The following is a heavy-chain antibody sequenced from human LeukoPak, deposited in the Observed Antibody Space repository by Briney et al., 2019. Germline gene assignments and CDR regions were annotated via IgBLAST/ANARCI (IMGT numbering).Heavy chain of an antibody. D-gene: IGHD1-26*01. CDR1: GGSINSVSYY. V-gene: IGHV4-31*03. J-gene: IGHJ4*02. CDR2: IYHSGST. Sequence: PSETLSLTCTVSGGSINSVSYYWGRIRQHPGKGLEWIGYIYHSGSTYYNPSLKSRLTISIDTSKNQFSLKLSSVTAADTAVYYCAKTRPNSGRAFDYWGQGTLVTVSS. CDR3: AKTRPNSGRAFDY.